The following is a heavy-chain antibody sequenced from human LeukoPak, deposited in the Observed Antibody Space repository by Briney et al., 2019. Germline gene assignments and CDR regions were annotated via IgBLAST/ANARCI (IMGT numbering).Heavy chain of an antibody. CDR2: IYSGGST. Sequence: PGGSLRLSCAASGFTVRSKYMSWVRQAPGSGLECVSVIYSGGSTYYADSVKGRFTISRDNSKNTLYLQMNSLRAEDTAVYYCARTSGSYFDYWGQGTLVTVSS. CDR1: GFTVRSKY. D-gene: IGHD1-26*01. J-gene: IGHJ4*02. CDR3: ARTSGSYFDY. V-gene: IGHV3-66*01.